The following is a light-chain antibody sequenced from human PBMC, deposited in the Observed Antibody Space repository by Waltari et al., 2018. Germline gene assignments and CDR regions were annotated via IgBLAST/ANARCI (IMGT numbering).Light chain of an antibody. J-gene: IGKJ3*01. Sequence: DIQMTQFQCSLSASVGDRVTITCRASQSISTYLNWYQQKPGKATKFLIYDASSLQSGVPSRFSGSGSGTDFTRTISSLQPEDFATYYCQQSYSAPPSFTFGPGTEVDIK. V-gene: IGKV1-39*01. CDR3: QQSYSAPPSFT. CDR2: DAS. CDR1: QSISTY.